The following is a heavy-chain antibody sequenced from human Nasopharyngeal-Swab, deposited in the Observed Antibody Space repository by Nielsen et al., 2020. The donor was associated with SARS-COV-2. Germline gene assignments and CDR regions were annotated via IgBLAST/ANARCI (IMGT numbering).Heavy chain of an antibody. CDR3: ARDRRYSSSPLGY. J-gene: IGHJ4*02. CDR1: GYTFTGYY. Sequence: ASVKVSCKASGYTFTGYYMHWVRQAPGQGLEWMGRINPNGGGTNYAQKFQGRVTMTRDTSISTAYMELSRLRSDDTAVYYCARDRRYSSSPLGYWGQGTLVTVSS. D-gene: IGHD6-13*01. CDR2: INPNGGGT. V-gene: IGHV1-2*06.